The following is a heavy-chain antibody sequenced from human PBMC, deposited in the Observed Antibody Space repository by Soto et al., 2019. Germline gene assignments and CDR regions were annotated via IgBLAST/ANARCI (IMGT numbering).Heavy chain of an antibody. CDR2: ISGSGGST. D-gene: IGHD3-10*01. J-gene: IGHJ4*02. CDR1: GFTFSSYA. Sequence: GESLKISCAASGFTFSSYAMSWVRQAPGKGLEWVSAISGSGGSTYYADSVKGRFTISRDNSKNTLYLQMNSLRAEDTAVYYCAKSSHYGSGSYWGQGTLVTVSS. CDR3: AKSSHYGSGSY. V-gene: IGHV3-23*01.